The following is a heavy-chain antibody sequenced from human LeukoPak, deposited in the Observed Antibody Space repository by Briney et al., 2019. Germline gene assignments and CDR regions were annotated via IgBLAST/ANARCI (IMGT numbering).Heavy chain of an antibody. CDR3: ARLVAIRARPYYYYYYYMDV. Sequence: SETLSLTCAVYGGSFSGYYWSWIRQPPGKGLEWIGEINHSGSTNYNPSLKSRVTISVDTSKNQFSLKLSSVTAADTAVYYCARLVAIRARPYYYYYYYMDVWGKGTTVTISS. CDR1: GGSFSGYY. J-gene: IGHJ6*03. D-gene: IGHD2-2*02. V-gene: IGHV4-34*01. CDR2: INHSGST.